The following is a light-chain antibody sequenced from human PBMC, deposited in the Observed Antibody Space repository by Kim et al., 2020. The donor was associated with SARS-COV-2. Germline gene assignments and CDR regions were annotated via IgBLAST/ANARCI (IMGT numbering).Light chain of an antibody. J-gene: IGKJ2*01. V-gene: IGKV1D-13*01. CDR1: QGISSA. CDR2: DAS. Sequence: AIQLTQSPSSLSASVGDRVTITCRASQGISSALAWNQQKPGKAPKLLIYDASSLESGVPSRFSGSGSGTDFTLTISSLQPEDFATYYCQQFNNYPYTFGQGTKVDIK. CDR3: QQFNNYPYT.